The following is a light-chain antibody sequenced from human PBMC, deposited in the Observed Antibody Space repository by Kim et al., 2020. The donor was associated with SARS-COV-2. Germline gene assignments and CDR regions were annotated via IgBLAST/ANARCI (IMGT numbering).Light chain of an antibody. V-gene: IGKV1-5*01. CDR2: QAS. CDR3: QHYNSYPYT. Sequence: AAVGGRVTITCRASQYITTWLAWYQPKPGEAPKLLIYQASTLESGVPSRFSGSGSGTEFSLTISSLQPDDFATYYCQHYNSYPYTFGQGTKLEI. J-gene: IGKJ2*01. CDR1: QYITTW.